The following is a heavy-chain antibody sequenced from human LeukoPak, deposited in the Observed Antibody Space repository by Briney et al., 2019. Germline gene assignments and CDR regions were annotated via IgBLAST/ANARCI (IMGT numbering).Heavy chain of an antibody. CDR1: GFTFSSNY. CDR3: ARDLYYYYGMDV. V-gene: IGHV3-53*01. J-gene: IGHJ6*02. Sequence: GGSLRLFCAASGFTFSSNYMSWVRQAPGKGLEWVSVIYSGGSTYYADSVKGRFTISRDNSKNTLYLQMNSLRAEDTAVYYCARDLYYYYGMDVWGQGTTATVSS. CDR2: IYSGGST.